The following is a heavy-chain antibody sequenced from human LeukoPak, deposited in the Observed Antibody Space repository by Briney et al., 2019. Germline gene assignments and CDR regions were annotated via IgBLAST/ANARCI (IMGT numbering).Heavy chain of an antibody. CDR3: ARVYGSGSYYFGNYYYYYYMDV. D-gene: IGHD3-10*01. Sequence: SETLSLTCAVYGGSFSGYYWSWIRQPPGKGLEWIGYIYYSGSTNYNPSLKSRVTISVDTSKNQFSLKLSSVTAADTAVYYCARVYGSGSYYFGNYYYYYYMDVWGKGTTVTVSS. CDR1: GGSFSGYY. V-gene: IGHV4-59*01. CDR2: IYYSGST. J-gene: IGHJ6*03.